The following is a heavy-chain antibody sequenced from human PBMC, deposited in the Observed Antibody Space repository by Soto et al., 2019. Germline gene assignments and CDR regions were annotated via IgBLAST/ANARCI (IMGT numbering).Heavy chain of an antibody. V-gene: IGHV3-30*18. Sequence: VRLSSAASGFTFSISGMHWLRQVPDKGLEWVALISYDGSNQYYADSVKGRFTISRDNSKNTLFLQMNSLRADDTAVYYCAKDQASGQGSFDSWGQGTLVTVSS. CDR3: AKDQASGQGSFDS. J-gene: IGHJ4*02. CDR1: GFTFSISG. CDR2: ISYDGSNQ.